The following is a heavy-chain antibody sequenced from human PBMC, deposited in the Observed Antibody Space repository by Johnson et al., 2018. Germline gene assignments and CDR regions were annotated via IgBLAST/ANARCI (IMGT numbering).Heavy chain of an antibody. V-gene: IGHV3-30*03. J-gene: IGHJ3*02. D-gene: IGHD3-22*01. CDR2: ISYDGSNK. CDR3: AGGSDLLNVDSSGWRGHAAFDI. Sequence: QVQLVQSGGGLVQPGRSLRLSCAASGFTFDDYAMHWVRQAPGKGLEWVAVISYDGSNKYYADSVKGRFTISRDNSKNTLYLQMNSLRAEDTAVYYCAGGSDLLNVDSSGWRGHAAFDIWGQGTMVTVSS. CDR1: GFTFDDYA.